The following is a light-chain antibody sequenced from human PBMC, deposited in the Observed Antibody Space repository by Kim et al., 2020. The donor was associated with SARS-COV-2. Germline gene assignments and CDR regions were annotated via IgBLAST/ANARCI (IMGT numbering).Light chain of an antibody. CDR1: SSDVGGYNY. V-gene: IGLV2-14*01. J-gene: IGLJ1*01. Sequence: QSALTQPASLSGSPGQSITISCTGTSSDVGGYNYVSWYQQYPGKAPKLMIYDVSKRPSGISDRFSGFKSGNTAALTISGLQADDEADYYCNAFAGYVHVLGTGTKVTVL. CDR3: NAFAGYVHV. CDR2: DVS.